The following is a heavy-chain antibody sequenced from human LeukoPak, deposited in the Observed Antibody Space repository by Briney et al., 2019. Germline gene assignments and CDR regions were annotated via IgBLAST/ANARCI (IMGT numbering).Heavy chain of an antibody. V-gene: IGHV4-59*01. Sequence: PSETLSPTCAVYGGSFSGYYWSWIRQPPGKGLEWIGYIYYSGSTNYKSSLKSRVTISVDTSKNQFSLKLSSVTAADTAVYYCARLTGYSSESWFDPWGQGTLVTVSS. CDR2: IYYSGST. CDR3: ARLTGYSSESWFDP. D-gene: IGHD3-9*01. CDR1: GGSFSGYY. J-gene: IGHJ5*02.